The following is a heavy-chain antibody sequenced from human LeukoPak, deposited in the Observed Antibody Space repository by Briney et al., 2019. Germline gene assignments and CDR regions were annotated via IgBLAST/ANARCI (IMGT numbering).Heavy chain of an antibody. J-gene: IGHJ6*02. Sequence: ASVKVSCKASGYTFTSYAMNWVRQAPGQGLEWMGWINTNTGNPTYAQGFTGRFVFSLDTSVSTAYLQISSLKAEDTAVYYCARDAGDYGDYGMDVWGQGTTVTVSS. CDR3: ARDAGDYGDYGMDV. V-gene: IGHV7-4-1*02. D-gene: IGHD4-17*01. CDR2: INTNTGNP. CDR1: GYTFTSYA.